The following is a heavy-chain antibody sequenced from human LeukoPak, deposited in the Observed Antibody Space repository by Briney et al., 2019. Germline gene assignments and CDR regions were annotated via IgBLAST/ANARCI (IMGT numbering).Heavy chain of an antibody. J-gene: IGHJ4*02. CDR2: INPNSGGT. V-gene: IGHV1-2*02. CDR1: GYTFTAYY. CDR3: APSAREYYFDY. Sequence: GASVKVSCKASGYTFTAYYIHWVRQAPGQGPEWMGWINPNSGGTNYAQKFQGRVTMTRDTSISTAYMELSRLRSDDTAFYYCAPSAREYYFDYWGQGTLVTVSS.